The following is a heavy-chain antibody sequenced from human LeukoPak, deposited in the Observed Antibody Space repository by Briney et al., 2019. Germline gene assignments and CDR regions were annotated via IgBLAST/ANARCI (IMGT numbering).Heavy chain of an antibody. D-gene: IGHD3-22*01. CDR3: ARLGVYDSSGYYRAEYFQH. V-gene: IGHV3-49*04. CDR2: IRSKAHGETT. J-gene: IGHJ1*01. CDR1: GFTFGDYA. Sequence: GGSLRLSCTASGFTFGDYAVTWVRQAPGKGLEWVGFIRSKAHGETTQYAASVQGRFSISRDDSKSIAYLQMNSLKIEDTAMYYCARLGVYDSSGYYRAEYFQHWGQGTLVTVSS.